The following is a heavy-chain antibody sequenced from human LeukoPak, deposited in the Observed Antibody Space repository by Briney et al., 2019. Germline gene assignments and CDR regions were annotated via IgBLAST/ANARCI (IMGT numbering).Heavy chain of an antibody. CDR1: GFTFSGSA. CDR2: IRSKANSYAT. D-gene: IGHD1-26*01. V-gene: IGHV3-73*01. CDR3: TRLVVAGGSYNDYFDY. J-gene: IGHJ4*02. Sequence: GGSLRLSCAASGFTFSGSAMHWVRQASGKGLEWVGRIRSKANSYATAYAASVKGWFTISRDDSKNTAYLQMNSLKTEDTAVYYCTRLVVAGGSYNDYFDYWGQGTLVTVSS.